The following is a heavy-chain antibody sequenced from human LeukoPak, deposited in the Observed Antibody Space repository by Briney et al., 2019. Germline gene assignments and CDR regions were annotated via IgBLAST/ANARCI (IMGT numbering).Heavy chain of an antibody. J-gene: IGHJ4*02. V-gene: IGHV3-48*03. CDR1: GFTFSSYE. CDR3: AKPARTDYTDY. CDR2: ISSSGSTI. D-gene: IGHD1-14*01. Sequence: GGSLRLSCAAPGFTFSSYEMNWVRQAPGKGLEWVSYISSSGSTIYYADSVKGRFTISRDNAKNSLYLQMNSLRAEDTAVYYCAKPARTDYTDYWGQGTLVTVSS.